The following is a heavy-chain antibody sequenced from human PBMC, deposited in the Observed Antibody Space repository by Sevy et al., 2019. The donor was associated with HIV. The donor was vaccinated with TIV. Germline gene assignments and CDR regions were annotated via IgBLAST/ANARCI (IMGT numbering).Heavy chain of an antibody. Sequence: GGSLRLSCAVSAFSFDDYGMHWVRQAPGKGLEWLAVISYDGKMIYYADSVKGRFTVSRDNSKSTLFLQMNSLRAEDTALYYCARNHYDSRGYPEIGNWGQGTQVTVSS. V-gene: IGHV3-30*03. J-gene: IGHJ4*02. CDR1: AFSFDDYG. D-gene: IGHD3-22*01. CDR2: ISYDGKMI. CDR3: ARNHYDSRGYPEIGN.